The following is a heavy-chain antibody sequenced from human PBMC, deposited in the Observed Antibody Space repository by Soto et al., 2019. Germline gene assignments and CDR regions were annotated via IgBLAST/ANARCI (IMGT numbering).Heavy chain of an antibody. CDR3: AIPGRFLEWLRPYYYYYYMDV. D-gene: IGHD3-3*01. Sequence: SETLSLTCTVSGGSISSSSYYWGWIRQPPGKGLEWIGSIYYSGSTYYNPSLKSRVTISVDTSKNQFSLKLSSVTAADTAVYYCAIPGRFLEWLRPYYYYYYMDVWGKGTTVTVSS. J-gene: IGHJ6*03. CDR2: IYYSGST. V-gene: IGHV4-39*01. CDR1: GGSISSSSYY.